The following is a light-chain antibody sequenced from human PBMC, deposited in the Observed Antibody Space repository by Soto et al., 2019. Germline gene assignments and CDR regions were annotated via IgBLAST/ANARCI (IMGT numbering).Light chain of an antibody. J-gene: IGKJ4*01. CDR3: QQYGSSLRLT. Sequence: EVAMTQSPATLSVSPGERVTLSCRASQTVYSNLAWYQQKPGQAPRLLIYDASKRATGIPARFSGSGSGTDFTLTISRLEPEDLAVYYCQQYGSSLRLTFGGGTKVDIK. CDR1: QTVYSN. CDR2: DAS. V-gene: IGKV3-20*01.